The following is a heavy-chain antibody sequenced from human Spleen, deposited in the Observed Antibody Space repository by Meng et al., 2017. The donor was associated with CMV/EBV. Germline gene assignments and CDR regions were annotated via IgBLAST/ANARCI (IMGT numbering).Heavy chain of an antibody. CDR2: ISAYNGNT. J-gene: IGHJ4*02. V-gene: IGHV1-18*01. D-gene: IGHD3-22*01. CDR3: ARDHGVVVPEDHDY. Sequence: ASVKVSCKASGYTFTSYGISWVRQAPGQGLEWMGWISAYNGNTNYAQKLQGRVTMTTDTSTSTAYMELRSLRSDDTAVYYCARDHGVVVPEDHDYWGQGTLVTVSS. CDR1: GYTFTSYG.